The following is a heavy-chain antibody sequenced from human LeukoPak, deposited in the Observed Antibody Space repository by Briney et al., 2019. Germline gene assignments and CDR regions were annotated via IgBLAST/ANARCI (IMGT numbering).Heavy chain of an antibody. D-gene: IGHD1-26*01. J-gene: IGHJ6*02. CDR1: GFTFDDYA. V-gene: IGHV3-9*01. CDR3: AKDIGGSPSAYGMDV. Sequence: GGSLRLSCAASGFTFDDYAMHWVRQAPGKGLEWVSGISWNSGSIGYADSLKGRFTISRDNAKNSLYLQMNSLRAEDTALYYCAKDIGGSPSAYGMDVWGQGTTVTVSS. CDR2: ISWNSGSI.